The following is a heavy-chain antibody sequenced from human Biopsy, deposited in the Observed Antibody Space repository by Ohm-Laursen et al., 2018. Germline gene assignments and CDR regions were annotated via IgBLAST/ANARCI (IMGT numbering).Heavy chain of an antibody. CDR2: IGGSGGGT. D-gene: IGHD2-15*01. V-gene: IGHV3-23*01. Sequence: GSLRLSCSASGLRFSMYAMSWVRQAPGKGLEWVSAIGGSGGGTYYADSVKGRFTISRDDSKNMVYLQMNSLRVEDRAVYYCARPMSRVVAYGMDVWGQGTTVTVSS. J-gene: IGHJ6*02. CDR3: ARPMSRVVAYGMDV. CDR1: GLRFSMYA.